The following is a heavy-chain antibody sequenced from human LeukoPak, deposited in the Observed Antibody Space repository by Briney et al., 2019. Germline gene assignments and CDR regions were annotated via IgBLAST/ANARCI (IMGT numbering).Heavy chain of an antibody. V-gene: IGHV3-30*18. CDR3: AKRGYGDYDYYYGMDV. CDR2: ISYDGSTK. CDR1: GFTFSTYG. Sequence: PGRSLRLSCAASGFTFSTYGMHWVRQAPGKGLEWVAVISYDGSTKFYADSVKGRFTISRDNSKNTLYLQMNSLRAEDTAVYYCAKRGYGDYDYYYGMDVWGQGTTVTVSS. D-gene: IGHD4-17*01. J-gene: IGHJ6*02.